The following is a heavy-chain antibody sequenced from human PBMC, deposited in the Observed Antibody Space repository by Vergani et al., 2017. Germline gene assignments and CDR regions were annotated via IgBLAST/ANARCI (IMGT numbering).Heavy chain of an antibody. CDR1: GFTFSSHG. V-gene: IGHV3-33*01. CDR2: IWYDGRNK. D-gene: IGHD1-1*01. CDR3: ARGGNEKRLDS. Sequence: QVQLVESEGGVVQPGRSLTLSCVASGFTFSSHGMHWVRQAPGKGLEWVAVIWYDGRNKYYGDSVKGRFTISRDNSKNTLNLQMNSLRVEDTAVYYCARGGNEKRLDSWGQGTLVTVAS. J-gene: IGHJ5*01.